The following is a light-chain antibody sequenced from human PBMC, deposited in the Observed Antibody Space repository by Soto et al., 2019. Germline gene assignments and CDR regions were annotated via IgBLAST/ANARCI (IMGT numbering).Light chain of an antibody. CDR2: DVS. Sequence: QSALTQPASVSGSPGQSITISCTGTSSDVGGYNYVAWYQQHPGKAPKLMIFDVSNRPSGVSNRFSGSKSGSTASLTISGLRAEDEADYFCSSYTSSSTLDVFGTGTKLTVL. J-gene: IGLJ1*01. CDR1: SSDVGGYNY. CDR3: SSYTSSSTLDV. V-gene: IGLV2-14*01.